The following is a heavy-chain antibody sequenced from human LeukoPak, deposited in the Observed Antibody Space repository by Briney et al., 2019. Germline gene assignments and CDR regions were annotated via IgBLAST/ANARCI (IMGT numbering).Heavy chain of an antibody. D-gene: IGHD6-19*01. CDR1: GYTFTSYG. Sequence: GSVKVSCKASGYTFTSYGISWVRQAPGQGLEWMGWISAYNGNTNYAQKLQGRVTMTTDTSTSTAYMELRSLRSDDTAVYYCARDYSSGWYLKNAFDIWGQGTMVTVSS. V-gene: IGHV1-18*01. CDR2: ISAYNGNT. J-gene: IGHJ3*02. CDR3: ARDYSSGWYLKNAFDI.